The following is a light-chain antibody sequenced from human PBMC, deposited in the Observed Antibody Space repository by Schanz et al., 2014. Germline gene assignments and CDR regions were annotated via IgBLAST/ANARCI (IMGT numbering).Light chain of an antibody. V-gene: IGLV1-40*01. CDR3: SSHTAITTAVV. J-gene: IGLJ2*01. Sequence: QSVLTQPPSVSGAPGQRVTISCTGNSSNIGAGYDVHWYQQLPGTAPKLLIHTNNQRPSGVPDRFSGSKSGTSASLAITGLQAEDEADYHCSSHTAITTAVVFGGGTKLTVL. CDR2: TNN. CDR1: SSNIGAGYD.